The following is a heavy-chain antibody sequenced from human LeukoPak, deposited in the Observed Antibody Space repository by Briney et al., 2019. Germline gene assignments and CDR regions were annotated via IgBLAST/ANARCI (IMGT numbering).Heavy chain of an antibody. D-gene: IGHD3-22*01. CDR2: IRSKAYGGTT. CDR1: GFTFGDFT. V-gene: IGHV3-49*04. CDR3: TTDTLISYDSSGYYYFDY. Sequence: PGGSLRLSCTASGFTFGDFTMSWVRQAPGKGLEWIGFIRSKAYGGTTEYAASVEGRFTISRDDSKSIAYLQMNSLKTEATAVYYCTTDTLISYDSSGYYYFDYWGQGTLVTVSS. J-gene: IGHJ4*02.